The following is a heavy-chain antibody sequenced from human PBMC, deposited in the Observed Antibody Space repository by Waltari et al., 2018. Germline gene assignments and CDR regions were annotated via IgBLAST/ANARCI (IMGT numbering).Heavy chain of an antibody. CDR3: ARDYSRLLDY. V-gene: IGHV3-20*04. J-gene: IGHJ4*02. D-gene: IGHD6-13*01. CDR2: INWNGGST. Sequence: EVQLVESGGGLVQPGGSLRLSCAASGFTFSSYAMSWVRQAPGKGLEWVSGINWNGGSTGYADSVKGRFTISRDNAKNSLYLQMNSLRAEDTALYYCARDYSRLLDYWGQGTLVTVSS. CDR1: GFTFSSYA.